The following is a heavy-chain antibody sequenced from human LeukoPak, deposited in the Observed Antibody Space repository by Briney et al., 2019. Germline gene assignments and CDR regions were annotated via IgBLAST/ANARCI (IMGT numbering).Heavy chain of an antibody. CDR2: ISHDGNNK. CDR1: GFSFSSYG. D-gene: IGHD6-19*01. J-gene: IGHJ4*02. Sequence: GRSLRLSCAASGFSFSSYGMQWVRQTRAKGLEWVAVISHDGNNKYYADSVKGRFTISRDNSKNTLYLQMSSLTPEDTAVYYCAKDSEAVAANGGFDYWGQGTLVTVSS. CDR3: AKDSEAVAANGGFDY. V-gene: IGHV3-30*18.